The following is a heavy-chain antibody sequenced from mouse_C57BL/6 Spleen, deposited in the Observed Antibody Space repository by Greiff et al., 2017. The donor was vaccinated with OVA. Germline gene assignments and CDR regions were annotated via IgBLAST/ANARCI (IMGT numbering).Heavy chain of an antibody. CDR2: FYPGSGSI. D-gene: IGHD2-5*01. J-gene: IGHJ2*01. V-gene: IGHV1-62-2*01. CDR3: ARHEEGGYSNYWYFDY. CDR1: GYTFTEYT. Sequence: QVPLQQSGAELVKPGASVKLSCKASGYTFTEYTIHWVKQRSGQGLEWIGWFYPGSGSIKYNEKFKEQATLTADKSSSTVYIELTRFTSEDSAVYFCARHEEGGYSNYWYFDYWGQGTTLTVSS.